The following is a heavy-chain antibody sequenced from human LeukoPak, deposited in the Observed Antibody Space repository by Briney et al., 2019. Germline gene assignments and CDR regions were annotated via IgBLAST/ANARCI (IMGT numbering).Heavy chain of an antibody. CDR1: GFTFSSYS. Sequence: GGSLRLSCAASGFTFSSYSMNWVRQAPGKGLEWVSSISSSSSYIYYADSVKGRFTFSRDNAKNSLYLQMNSLRAEDTAVYYCARGHKRSHYYDSSGYYYGDAFDIWGQGTMVTVSS. V-gene: IGHV3-21*01. CDR2: ISSSSSYI. CDR3: ARGHKRSHYYDSSGYYYGDAFDI. J-gene: IGHJ3*02. D-gene: IGHD3-22*01.